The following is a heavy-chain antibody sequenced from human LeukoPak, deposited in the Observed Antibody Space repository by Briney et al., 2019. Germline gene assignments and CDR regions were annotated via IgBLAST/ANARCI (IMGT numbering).Heavy chain of an antibody. V-gene: IGHV3-23*01. J-gene: IGHJ3*02. CDR1: GFTFSSYS. CDR2: ISGSGGST. Sequence: GGSLRLSCGASGFTFSSYSMNWVRQAPGKGLEWVSAISGSGGSTYYADSVKGRFTISRDNSKSTLYLQMNSLRAEDTAVYYCAKESPSYSGAFDIWGQGTIVTVSS. CDR3: AKESPSYSGAFDI. D-gene: IGHD2-15*01.